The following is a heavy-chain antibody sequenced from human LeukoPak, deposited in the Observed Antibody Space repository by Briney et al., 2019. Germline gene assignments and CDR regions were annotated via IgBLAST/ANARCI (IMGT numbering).Heavy chain of an antibody. J-gene: IGHJ6*03. CDR2: IIPIFGTA. Sequence: SVKVSCKASGGTFSSYAISWVRQAPGQGLEWMGRIIPIFGTANYAQKFQGRVTITADESTSTAYMELSSLRSEDTAVYYCARGRWGYGDYDYYYYYMDVWGKGTTVTVSS. CDR1: GGTFSSYA. V-gene: IGHV1-69*13. CDR3: ARGRWGYGDYDYYYYYMDV. D-gene: IGHD4-17*01.